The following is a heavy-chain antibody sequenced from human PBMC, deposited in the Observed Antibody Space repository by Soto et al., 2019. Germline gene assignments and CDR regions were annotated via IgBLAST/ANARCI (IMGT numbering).Heavy chain of an antibody. CDR3: ARGGWSWDH. V-gene: IGHV4-59*11. CDR1: GGSIISHY. J-gene: IGHJ4*02. CDR2: IHYSGST. Sequence: QVQLQESGPGLVKPSETLSLTCSVSGGSIISHYWSWIRQPPGKGLEWIGYIHYSGSTDYNPSLTSRPTISVDTSKNQFSLKLSSVTAADTAVYYCARGGWSWDHWGQGTLVTVSS. D-gene: IGHD2-15*01.